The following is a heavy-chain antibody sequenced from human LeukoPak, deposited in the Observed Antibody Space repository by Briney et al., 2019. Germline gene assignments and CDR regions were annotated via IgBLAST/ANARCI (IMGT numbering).Heavy chain of an antibody. Sequence: GGSLRLSCAASGFTFSSSSMNWVRQTPGKGLEWVSYISGYSSTIYYADSVKGRFTISRDNAKNSLYLQMNSLRAEDTAVYYCARDATIDRYYDFWSGQNWFDPWGQGTLVTVSS. J-gene: IGHJ5*02. D-gene: IGHD3-3*01. V-gene: IGHV3-48*04. CDR2: ISGYSSTI. CDR1: GFTFSSSS. CDR3: ARDATIDRYYDFWSGQNWFDP.